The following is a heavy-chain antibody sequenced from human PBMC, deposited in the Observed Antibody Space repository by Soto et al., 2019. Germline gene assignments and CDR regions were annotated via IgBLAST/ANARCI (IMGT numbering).Heavy chain of an antibody. V-gene: IGHV1-69*12. CDR2: IIPIFPTP. D-gene: IGHD5-12*01. CDR1: GGTFGSSA. Sequence: QVQLVQSGAEVKKPGSSVTVSCKASGGTFGSSAISWVRQAPGQGLEWMGGIIPIFPTPDYAQKFQGRVTVTADEATSTGSMALTSLRSEDTAVYCCALEMGRLLLGGNYYSAMAVWGQGTAVTVSS. CDR3: ALEMGRLLLGGNYYSAMAV. J-gene: IGHJ6*02.